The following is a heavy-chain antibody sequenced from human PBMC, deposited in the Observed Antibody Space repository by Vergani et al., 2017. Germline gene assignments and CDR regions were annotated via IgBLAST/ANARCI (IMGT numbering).Heavy chain of an antibody. CDR2: IIPILGIA. D-gene: IGHD4-17*01. CDR1: GGTFSSYA. CDR3: ATDYGDYRNSDY. Sequence: QVQLVQSGAEVKKPGSSVKVSCKASGGTFSSYAISWVRQAPGQGLEWMGRIIPILGIANYAQKFQGRVTITADKSTSTAYMELSSLRSEDTAVYYCATDYGDYRNSDYWGQGTLVTVSS. V-gene: IGHV1-69*04. J-gene: IGHJ4*02.